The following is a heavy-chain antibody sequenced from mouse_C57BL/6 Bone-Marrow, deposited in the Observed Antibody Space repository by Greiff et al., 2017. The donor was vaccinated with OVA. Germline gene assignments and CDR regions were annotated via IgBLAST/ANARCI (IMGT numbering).Heavy chain of an antibody. CDR3: ARTSITTVGPYAMDY. CDR2: ISTGGGST. Sequence: EVQGVESGGGLVQPGGSLKLSCAASGFTFSDYYMYWVRQTPEKRLEWVAYISTGGGSTYYPDTVKGRFTISRDNAKNTLYLQMSRLKSEDTAMYYCARTSITTVGPYAMDYWGQGTSVTVSS. CDR1: GFTFSDYY. J-gene: IGHJ4*01. V-gene: IGHV5-12*01. D-gene: IGHD1-1*01.